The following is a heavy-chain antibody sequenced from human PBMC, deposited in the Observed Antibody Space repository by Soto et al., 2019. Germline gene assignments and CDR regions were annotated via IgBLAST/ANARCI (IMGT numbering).Heavy chain of an antibody. CDR3: ATRGPTGGSYKYNWFDP. V-gene: IGHV4-30-4*01. D-gene: IGHD2-15*01. CDR1: GGSISSGDFY. CDR2: ISYSGST. J-gene: IGHJ5*02. Sequence: PSETLSLTCTVSGGSISSGDFYWSWIRQPPGRGLEWIGYISYSGSTYYNTSLKSRVTISVDTSKNQFSLKLNSVTAADTAVYYCATRGPTGGSYKYNWFDPWGQGXLVTVYS.